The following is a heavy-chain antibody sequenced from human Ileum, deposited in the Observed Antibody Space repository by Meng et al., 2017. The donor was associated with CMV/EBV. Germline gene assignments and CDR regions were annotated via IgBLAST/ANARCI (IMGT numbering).Heavy chain of an antibody. Sequence: GGSLRLSCAASGFTFSSFGMHWVRQAPGQGLEWVAFIRYDGSDKYYADSVKGRFTISRDNSKNTLYLQMNSLRAEDTAVYYCAKDFWRGYYQGYFDYWGQGTLVTVSS. CDR2: IRYDGSDK. J-gene: IGHJ4*02. V-gene: IGHV3-30*02. D-gene: IGHD3-3*01. CDR1: GFTFSSFG. CDR3: AKDFWRGYYQGYFDY.